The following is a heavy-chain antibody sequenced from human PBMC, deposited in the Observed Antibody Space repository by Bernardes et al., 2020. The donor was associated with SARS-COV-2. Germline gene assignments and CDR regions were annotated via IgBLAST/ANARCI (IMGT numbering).Heavy chain of an antibody. J-gene: IGHJ4*02. CDR3: ARQSSFVAASGLDY. Sequence: GESLKISCKVSGFDFTNYWIGWVRQMPGNGLEWMGIIYPRDSDTRYSPSFQGQVTISADKSITTAYLQWSSLKASDTAMYYCARQSSFVAASGLDYWGQGTQV. D-gene: IGHD3-3*02. CDR2: IYPRDSDT. CDR1: GFDFTNYW. V-gene: IGHV5-51*01.